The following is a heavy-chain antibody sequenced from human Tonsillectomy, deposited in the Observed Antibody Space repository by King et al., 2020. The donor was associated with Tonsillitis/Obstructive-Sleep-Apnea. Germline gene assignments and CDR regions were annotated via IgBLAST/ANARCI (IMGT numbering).Heavy chain of an antibody. V-gene: IGHV3-49*04. CDR2: IRSKLYGVTT. CDR1: GFTFGDYA. Sequence: EVQLVESGGGLVQPGRSLRLSCTASGFTFGDYAMSWVRQAPGKGLEWVAFIRSKLYGVTTEYAAAVKGRFTISRDDSKSIAYLQINSLKSGDTDVYYRTRVFVMVRGVIGRGFDPWGQGTLVTVSS. J-gene: IGHJ5*02. CDR3: TRVFVMVRGVIGRGFDP. D-gene: IGHD3-10*01.